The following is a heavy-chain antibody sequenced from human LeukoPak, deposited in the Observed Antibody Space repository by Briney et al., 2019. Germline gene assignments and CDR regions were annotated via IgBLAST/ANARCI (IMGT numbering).Heavy chain of an antibody. CDR3: ARDRSYSDY. Sequence: GGSLRLSCAASGFTFSSYAMHWVRQAPGKGLEYVSAISSNGGSTYYANSVKGRFTISRDNSKNTLYLQMGSLRAEDMAVYYCARDRSYSDYWGQGTLVTVSS. V-gene: IGHV3-64*01. CDR2: ISSNGGST. J-gene: IGHJ4*02. CDR1: GFTFSSYA.